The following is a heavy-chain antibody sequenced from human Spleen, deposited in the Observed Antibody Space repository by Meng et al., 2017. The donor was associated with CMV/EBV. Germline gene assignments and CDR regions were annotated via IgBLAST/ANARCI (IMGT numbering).Heavy chain of an antibody. J-gene: IGHJ5*02. CDR2: INPNSGAT. Sequence: ASVKVSCKASGYTFTGYYIHWVRQAPGQGLEWMGWINPNSGATNYAQRFQGRVTMTRDTSISTAYMELSRLRSDDTAVYYCARVVSGIDWLYHWGQGTLVTVSS. CDR3: ARVVSGIDWLYH. D-gene: IGHD4-23*01. V-gene: IGHV1-2*02. CDR1: GYTFTGYY.